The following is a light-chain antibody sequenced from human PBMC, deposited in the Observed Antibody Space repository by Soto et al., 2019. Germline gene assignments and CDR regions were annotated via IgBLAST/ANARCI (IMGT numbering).Light chain of an antibody. J-gene: IGKJ5*01. CDR2: KAS. Sequence: DIQMTQSPSTLSASVGDRVTITCRASQSISSWLAWYQQKPGKAPKSLIYKASSLESGVPSRFSGSGSGTEFPPTICSLQPDDFANYYCRQNHSYPFTFGQWSRREIK. CDR1: QSISSW. V-gene: IGKV1-5*03. CDR3: RQNHSYPFT.